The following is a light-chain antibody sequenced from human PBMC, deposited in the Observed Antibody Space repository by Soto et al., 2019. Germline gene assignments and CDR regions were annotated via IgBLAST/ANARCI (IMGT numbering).Light chain of an antibody. V-gene: IGKV3D-15*01. Sequence: EIVMTQSPATLSVSPGERATLSCRASQSVSSNLAWYQQKPGQAPRLLIYGASTRATGIPARFSGRGSGTEFTLTISSLQSEDFAVYYCQQYHNWPRTFGQGTKVEIK. J-gene: IGKJ1*01. CDR2: GAS. CDR1: QSVSSN. CDR3: QQYHNWPRT.